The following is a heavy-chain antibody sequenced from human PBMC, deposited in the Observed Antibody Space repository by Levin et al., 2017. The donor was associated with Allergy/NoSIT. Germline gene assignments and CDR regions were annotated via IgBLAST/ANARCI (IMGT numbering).Heavy chain of an antibody. V-gene: IGHV3-13*01. J-gene: IGHJ6*02. CDR2: IGTAGDT. Sequence: PGESLKISCAASGFTFSSYDMHWVRQATGKGLEWVSAIGTAGDTYYPGSVKGRFTISRENAKNSLYLQMNSLRAGDTAVYYCARSTLLASYYYYGMDVWGQGTTVTVSS. CDR1: GFTFSSYD. CDR3: ARSTLLASYYYYGMDV. D-gene: IGHD2-15*01.